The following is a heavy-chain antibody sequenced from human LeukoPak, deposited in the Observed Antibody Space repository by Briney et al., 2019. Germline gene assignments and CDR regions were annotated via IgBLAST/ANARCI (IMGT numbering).Heavy chain of an antibody. CDR1: GGSFSGYY. D-gene: IGHD3-3*01. CDR2: INHSGST. V-gene: IGHV4-34*01. Sequence: SETLSLTCAVYGGSFSGYYWSWIRQPPGKGLEWIGEINHSGSTNYNPSLKSRVTISVDTSKNQFSLKLSSVTAADTAVYYCARIYYDFWSGYYKLGAFDIWGQGTMVTVSS. CDR3: ARIYYDFWSGYYKLGAFDI. J-gene: IGHJ3*02.